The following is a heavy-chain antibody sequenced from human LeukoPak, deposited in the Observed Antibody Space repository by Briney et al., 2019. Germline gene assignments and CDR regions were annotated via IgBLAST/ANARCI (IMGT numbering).Heavy chain of an antibody. D-gene: IGHD6-6*01. CDR3: ARWGSIAVARFDY. V-gene: IGHV4-4*09. CDR1: GGSISSYY. Sequence: PSETLSLTCTVSGGSISSYYWSWIRQPPGKGLEWIGYIYTSGSTNYNPSLTSRVNISVDTSKNQFSLNLTSVTAADTAVYYCARWGSIAVARFDYWGQGTLVTVSS. CDR2: IYTSGST. J-gene: IGHJ4*02.